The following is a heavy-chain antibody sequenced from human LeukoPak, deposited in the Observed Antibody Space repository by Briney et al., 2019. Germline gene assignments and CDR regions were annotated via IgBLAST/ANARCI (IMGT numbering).Heavy chain of an antibody. D-gene: IGHD5-12*01. J-gene: IGHJ3*02. CDR3: AKNWGATIYYAFDI. V-gene: IGHV3-23*01. Sequence: PGGTLRLSCAASRFTFSGYAISWVREAPGKGLEWVSAISGSGGYTYYADSVKGRFTISRDNSKNTLYLQMNSLRAEDTAVYYCAKNWGATIYYAFDIWGQGTMVTVSS. CDR2: ISGSGGYT. CDR1: RFTFSGYA.